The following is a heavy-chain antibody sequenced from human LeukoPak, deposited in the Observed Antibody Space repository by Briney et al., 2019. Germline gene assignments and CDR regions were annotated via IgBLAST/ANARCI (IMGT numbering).Heavy chain of an antibody. CDR2: IKQDGSEK. CDR1: GFSLSSYW. V-gene: IGHV3-7*01. Sequence: PGGSLRLSCAASGFSLSSYWMTWVRQAPGKGLEWVANIKQDGSEKNYVDSVKGRFTISRDNAKNSLYLQMNSLRAEDTAVYYCARVLDYDYVWGSYNDYYYYMDVWGKGTTVTISS. J-gene: IGHJ6*03. D-gene: IGHD3-16*01. CDR3: ARVLDYDYVWGSYNDYYYYMDV.